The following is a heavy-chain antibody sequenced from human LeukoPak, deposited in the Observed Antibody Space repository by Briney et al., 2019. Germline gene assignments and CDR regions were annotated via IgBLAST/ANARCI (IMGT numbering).Heavy chain of an antibody. D-gene: IGHD2-15*01. CDR3: AKPRDIDSWAFDV. CDR1: GFSFTTYG. Sequence: GRSLRLSCAASGFSFTTYGMHWVRQAPGKGLEWVAAISYDGRNKYYADSVKGRFTISRDNSKNTLNLQMNSLRTEDTAVFYCAKPRDIDSWAFDVWGQGTMVTVSS. V-gene: IGHV3-30*18. J-gene: IGHJ3*01. CDR2: ISYDGRNK.